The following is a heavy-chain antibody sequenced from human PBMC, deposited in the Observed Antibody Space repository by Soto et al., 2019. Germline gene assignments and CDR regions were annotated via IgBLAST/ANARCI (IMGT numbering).Heavy chain of an antibody. J-gene: IGHJ4*02. CDR1: GYSFTSHW. Sequence: PGESLKISCKASGYSFTSHWIGWVRQMPGKGLEWMAIFYPGDSDTKYSPSFQSHVSISADKSIATVYLQWGSLRASDTAIYYCATSTGRGFNYWGQGTLVTVSS. D-gene: IGHD1-26*01. CDR3: ATSTGRGFNY. CDR2: FYPGDSDT. V-gene: IGHV5-51*01.